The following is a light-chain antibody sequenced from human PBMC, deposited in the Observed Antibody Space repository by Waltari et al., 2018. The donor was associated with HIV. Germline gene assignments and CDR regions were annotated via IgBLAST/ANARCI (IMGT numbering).Light chain of an antibody. Sequence: QSALTQPASVSGSPGQSLTIPCTGSNSDVGGYNYVSWYQHHPGEAPKLLIFDVSNRPSGVSSRFSGSKSGNTATLTISGLQADDEAIYYCSSFTGSSTLVVFGGGTRLTVL. CDR3: SSFTGSSTLVV. CDR1: NSDVGGYNY. V-gene: IGLV2-14*03. J-gene: IGLJ2*01. CDR2: DVS.